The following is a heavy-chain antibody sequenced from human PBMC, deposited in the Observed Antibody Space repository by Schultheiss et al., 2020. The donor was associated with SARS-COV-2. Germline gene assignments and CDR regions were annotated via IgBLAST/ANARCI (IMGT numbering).Heavy chain of an antibody. CDR1: GFSVSDNY. V-gene: IGHV3-66*02. CDR3: SRDTKD. Sequence: GGSLRLSCAASGFSVSDNYMAWVRQAPGKGLEWVSMIYIAGRSFHADSVKGRFTVSRDSIKNTLYLQMNSLRVEDTAMYYCSRDTKDWGQGTLVTVSS. J-gene: IGHJ1*01. CDR2: IYIAGRS.